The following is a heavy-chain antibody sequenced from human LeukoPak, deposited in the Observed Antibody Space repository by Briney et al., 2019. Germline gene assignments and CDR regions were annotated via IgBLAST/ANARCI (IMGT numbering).Heavy chain of an antibody. CDR3: AKAPVWNYYYGLDV. J-gene: IGHJ6*02. V-gene: IGHV3-23*01. D-gene: IGHD2-21*01. CDR1: GLTASHNVNNA. Sequence: GGSLRLSCAASGLTASHNVNNAMSWVRHAPGKGLEWVSGITTSGSTYYADSVKGRFTISRENTNNTLYLHMDSLRAEDTAVYYCAKAPVWNYYYGLDVWGQGTTVTVSS. CDR2: ITTSGST.